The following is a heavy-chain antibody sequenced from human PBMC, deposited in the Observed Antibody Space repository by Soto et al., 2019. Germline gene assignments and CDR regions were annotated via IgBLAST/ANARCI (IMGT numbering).Heavy chain of an antibody. Sequence: QITLKESGPTLVKPTQTLTLTCTFSGFSLSSRGVGVGWIRQPPGKALEWLGIIYWDDDKRYSPSLKTRLTTTKDISKNQVVLTLTTMDPVDTATYYCAHTFGLVSPFNWFDPWGQGTLVTVSS. D-gene: IGHD3-10*01. V-gene: IGHV2-5*02. CDR2: IYWDDDK. CDR1: GFSLSSRGVG. CDR3: AHTFGLVSPFNWFDP. J-gene: IGHJ5*02.